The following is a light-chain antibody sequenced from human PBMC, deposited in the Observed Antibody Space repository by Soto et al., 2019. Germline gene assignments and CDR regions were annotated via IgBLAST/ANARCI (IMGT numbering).Light chain of an antibody. Sequence: EVVLTPSPATLSLSPVERATLSCRASQSVSSTYLAWYQQQPGQAPRLLMSGTSNRATGTPDRFSGSGSGTDFTLTISRLEPDDFAVYYCQQYSASPRTFGQGTKVDIK. CDR3: QQYSASPRT. V-gene: IGKV3-20*01. J-gene: IGKJ1*01. CDR2: GTS. CDR1: QSVSSTY.